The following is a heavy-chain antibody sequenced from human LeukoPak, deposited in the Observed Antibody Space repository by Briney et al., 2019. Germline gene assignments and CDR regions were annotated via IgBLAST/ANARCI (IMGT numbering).Heavy chain of an antibody. J-gene: IGHJ6*03. Sequence: GSLRLSCAASGFTFSSYGMHWVRQAPGKGLEWVAFIRYDGSNKYYADSVKGRFTISRDNSKNTLYLQMNSLRGEDTAVYYCAKEYTAMAYYYYYMDVWGKGTTVTVSS. CDR2: IRYDGSNK. CDR1: GFTFSSYG. CDR3: AKEYTAMAYYYYYMDV. D-gene: IGHD5-18*01. V-gene: IGHV3-30*02.